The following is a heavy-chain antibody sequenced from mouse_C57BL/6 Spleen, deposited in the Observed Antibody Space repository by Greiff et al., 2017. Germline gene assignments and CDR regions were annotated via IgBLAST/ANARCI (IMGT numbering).Heavy chain of an antibody. CDR3: ARGPGTDY. Sequence: QVQLQQSGPELVKPGASVKISCKASGYAFSSSWMNWVKQRPGKGLEWIGRIYPGDGDTNYNGKFKGKATLTADKSSSTAYMQLSSLTSEDSAVYFWARGPGTDYWGQGTTLTVSS. CDR2: IYPGDGDT. V-gene: IGHV1-82*01. D-gene: IGHD4-1*01. J-gene: IGHJ2*01. CDR1: GYAFSSSW.